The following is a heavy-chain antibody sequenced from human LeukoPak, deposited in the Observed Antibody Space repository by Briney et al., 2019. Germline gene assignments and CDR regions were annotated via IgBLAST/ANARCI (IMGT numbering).Heavy chain of an antibody. CDR2: INHSGST. V-gene: IGHV4-34*01. Sequence: SETLSLTCAVYGGSFSGYYWSWIRQSPGKGLEWIGEINHSGSTNYNPSLKSRVTISVDTSKNQFSLKLSSVTAADTAVYYCAYSSWWPPHDYWGQGTLVTVSS. CDR1: GGSFSGYY. CDR3: AYSSWWPPHDY. D-gene: IGHD6-13*01. J-gene: IGHJ4*02.